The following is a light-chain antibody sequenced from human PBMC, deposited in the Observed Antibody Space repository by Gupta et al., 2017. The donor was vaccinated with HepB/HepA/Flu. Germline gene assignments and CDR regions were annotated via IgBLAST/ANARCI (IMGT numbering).Light chain of an antibody. CDR3: CSYAGSYTFGV. V-gene: IGLV2-11*01. CDR1: SSDVGGYNY. J-gene: IGLJ2*01. Sequence: QSALTQPRSVSGSPGQSVTLSCTGTSSDVGGYNYVSWYQQHPGKAPKLMIYDVSKRPSGVPDRCSGSKSGNTASLTSSGLQAEDEADYYCCSYAGSYTFGVFGGGTKLTVL. CDR2: DVS.